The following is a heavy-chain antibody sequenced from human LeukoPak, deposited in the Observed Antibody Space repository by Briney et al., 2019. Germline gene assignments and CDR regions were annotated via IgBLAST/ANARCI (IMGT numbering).Heavy chain of an antibody. CDR2: ISYDGSNK. V-gene: IGHV3-30*04. D-gene: IGHD5-18*01. J-gene: IGHJ4*02. CDR3: ARVGYSYGFFDY. Sequence: GGSLRLSCAASGFTFSSYAMHWVRQAPGKGLEWVAVISYDGSNKYYADSVKGRFTISRDNSKNTLYLQMNSLRAEDTAVYYCARVGYSYGFFDYWGQGTLVTVSS. CDR1: GFTFSSYA.